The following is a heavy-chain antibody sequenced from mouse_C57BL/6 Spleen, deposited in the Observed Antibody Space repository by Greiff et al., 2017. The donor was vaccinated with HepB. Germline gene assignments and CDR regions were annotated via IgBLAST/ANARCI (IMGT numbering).Heavy chain of an antibody. CDR1: GYTFTSYW. D-gene: IGHD1-1*01. CDR3: ARWDTTVVAPYYYAMDY. J-gene: IGHJ4*01. V-gene: IGHV1-55*01. CDR2: IYPGSGST. Sequence: QVQLQQPGAELVKPGASVKMSCKASGYTFTSYWITWVKQRPGQGLEWIGDIYPGSGSTNYNEKFKSKATLTVDTSSSTAYMQLSSLTSEDSAVYYCARWDTTVVAPYYYAMDYWGQGTSVTVSS.